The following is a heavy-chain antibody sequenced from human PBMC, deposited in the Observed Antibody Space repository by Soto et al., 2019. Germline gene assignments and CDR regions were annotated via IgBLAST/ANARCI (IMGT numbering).Heavy chain of an antibody. J-gene: IGHJ4*02. D-gene: IGHD4-17*01. CDR2: IYWDDGK. V-gene: IGHV2-5*02. CDR1: GFSLRTSGVG. CDR3: AHLTTVGFYLDY. Sequence: QITLKESGPTLVKPTQTLTLTCTFSGFSLRTSGVGVGWIRQPPGKALEWLALIYWDDGKRYSPSLKSRLTITKDTSKNQVVIRMNNMDPVDTATYYCAHLTTVGFYLDYWGQGTLVTVSS.